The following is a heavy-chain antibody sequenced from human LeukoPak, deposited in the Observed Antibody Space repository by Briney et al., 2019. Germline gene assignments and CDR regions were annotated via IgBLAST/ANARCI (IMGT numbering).Heavy chain of an antibody. CDR3: AKSGYCSGGSCYSGFDP. V-gene: IGHV3-23*01. J-gene: IGHJ5*02. CDR1: GFTFSSYA. D-gene: IGHD2-15*01. Sequence: GSLRLSCAASGFTFSSYAMSWVRQAPGKGLEWVSAISGSGGSTYYADSVKGRFTISRDNSKNTLYLQMNSLRAEGTAVYYCAKSGYCSGGSCYSGFDPWGQGTLVTVSS. CDR2: ISGSGGST.